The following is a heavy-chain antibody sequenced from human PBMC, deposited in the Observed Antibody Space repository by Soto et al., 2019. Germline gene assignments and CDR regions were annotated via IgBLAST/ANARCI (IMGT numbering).Heavy chain of an antibody. J-gene: IGHJ5*02. CDR1: GFTVSSNY. CDR3: ARVYYGSGNPFDP. D-gene: IGHD3-10*01. CDR2: IYSGGST. V-gene: IGHV3-66*01. Sequence: QPGGSLRLSCAASGFTVSSNYMSWVRQAPGKWLEWVSVIYSGGSTYYADSVKGRFTISRDNSKNTLYLQMNSLRAEDTAVYYCARVYYGSGNPFDPWGQGTLVTVSS.